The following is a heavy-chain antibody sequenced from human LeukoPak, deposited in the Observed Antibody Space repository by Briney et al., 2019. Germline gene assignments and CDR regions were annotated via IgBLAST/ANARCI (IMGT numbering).Heavy chain of an antibody. CDR1: GLTFSIYA. J-gene: IGHJ4*02. D-gene: IGHD5-18*01. Sequence: GGSLRLSCAASGLTFSIYAMGWVRQAPGKGLEWVSAITASGGHTYYADSVKGRFTITRDNSKNTLYLQVNSLRVEDTAVYYCAKGNGYSYGRYYFDYWGQGTLVTVSS. CDR3: AKGNGYSYGRYYFDY. V-gene: IGHV3-23*01. CDR2: ITASGGHT.